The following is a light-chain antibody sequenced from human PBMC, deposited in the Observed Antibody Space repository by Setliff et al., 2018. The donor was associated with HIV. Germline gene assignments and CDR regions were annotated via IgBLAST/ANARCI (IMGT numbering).Light chain of an antibody. CDR3: CSNTGSNTFV. CDR1: SNDVGRYDP. Sequence: QSALTQPACVSGSPGQSITISCTGTSNDVGRYDPVSWYQQHPARAPKLIIYQATRRPSGVSNRFSGSKSGNVASLTISGLQAEDEADYYCCSNTGSNTFVFGTGTKVTVL. J-gene: IGLJ1*01. V-gene: IGLV2-23*01. CDR2: QAT.